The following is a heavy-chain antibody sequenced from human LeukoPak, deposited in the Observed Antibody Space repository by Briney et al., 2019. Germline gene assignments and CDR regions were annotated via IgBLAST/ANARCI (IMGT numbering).Heavy chain of an antibody. J-gene: IGHJ4*02. V-gene: IGHV3-48*04. CDR3: ARDLAAFDY. Sequence: GGSLRLSCAASGFSFSGYSMNWVRQAPGKGLDWVSYISSGSRTIFYAESVKGRFTISRDNAKNLLYLEMNSLRAEDTAVYYCARDLAAFDYWGQGTLVTVSS. CDR1: GFSFSGYS. D-gene: IGHD6-13*01. CDR2: ISSGSRTI.